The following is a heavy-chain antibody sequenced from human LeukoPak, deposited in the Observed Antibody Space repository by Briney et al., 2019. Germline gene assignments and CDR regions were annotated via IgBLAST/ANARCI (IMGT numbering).Heavy chain of an antibody. CDR2: INHSGST. Sequence: PSETLSLTCAVYGGSFSGYYWSWIRQPPGKGLEWIGEINHSGSTNYNPSLKSRVTISVDTSKNQFSLKLSSVTAADTAVYYCARGTGYSYVLDDAFDIWGQGTMVTVSS. D-gene: IGHD5-18*01. CDR3: ARGTGYSYVLDDAFDI. J-gene: IGHJ3*02. V-gene: IGHV4-34*01. CDR1: GGSFSGYY.